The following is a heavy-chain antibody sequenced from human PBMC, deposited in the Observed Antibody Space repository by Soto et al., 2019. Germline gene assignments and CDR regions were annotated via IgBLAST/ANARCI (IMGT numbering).Heavy chain of an antibody. CDR1: GYTVINYY. V-gene: IGHV1-46*01. D-gene: IGHD2-8*01. J-gene: IGHJ5*02. Sequence: ASVNVSCKASGYTVINYYVHWVLQAPGQGLEWMGIINPSGGSTSYPQKFQGRVTMTRDTSTSTVYMELSGLRSEDTAVYCCALYHGQKQNWFDTWAKGTLVIVSS. CDR2: INPSGGST. CDR3: ALYHGQKQNWFDT.